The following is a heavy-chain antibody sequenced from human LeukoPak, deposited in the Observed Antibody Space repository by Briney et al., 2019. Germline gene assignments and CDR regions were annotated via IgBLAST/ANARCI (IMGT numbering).Heavy chain of an antibody. D-gene: IGHD3-22*01. CDR2: IYPGDSDT. CDR1: GYSFTSYW. CDR3: ARRDHYDSGGYPNFDY. V-gene: IGHV5-51*01. Sequence: GESLKISCKGSGYSFTSYWIGWVRQMPGKGLEWMGIIYPGDSDTRYSPSFQGQITISADKSISTAYLQWSSLKASDTAMYYCARRDHYDSGGYPNFDYWGQGTLVTVSS. J-gene: IGHJ4*02.